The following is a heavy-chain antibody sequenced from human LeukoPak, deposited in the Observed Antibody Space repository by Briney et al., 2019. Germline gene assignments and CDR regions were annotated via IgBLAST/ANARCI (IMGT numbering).Heavy chain of an antibody. CDR3: AKDARPFDSNFAY. J-gene: IGHJ4*02. D-gene: IGHD4-11*01. V-gene: IGHV3-23*01. CDR1: GITVGANF. CDR2: INGSGGRT. Sequence: GGSLRLSCAASGITVGANFMTWVRQAPGKGLEWVSSINGSGGRTYYADSVKGRFTISRDNSKNTLYLQMNSLRAEDTAVYYCAKDARPFDSNFAYWGQGTLVTVSS.